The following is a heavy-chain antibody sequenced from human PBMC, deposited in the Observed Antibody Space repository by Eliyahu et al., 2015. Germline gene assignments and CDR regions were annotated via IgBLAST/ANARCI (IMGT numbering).Heavy chain of an antibody. V-gene: IGHV3-7*01. J-gene: IGHJ4*02. D-gene: IGHD4-17*01. CDR3: AKGPDYGIRSDYLDS. CDR1: GFXFXNYW. CDR2: IKKSGAET. Sequence: EVQLVESGGGLVQPGGSLRLSXAAXGFXFXNYWMNWVRQAPGKGLGWVANIKKSGAETYYVDSVRGRFTISRDNAKNSLYLQMNSLRDEDTALYYCAKGPDYGIRSDYLDSWGQGTLVTVSS.